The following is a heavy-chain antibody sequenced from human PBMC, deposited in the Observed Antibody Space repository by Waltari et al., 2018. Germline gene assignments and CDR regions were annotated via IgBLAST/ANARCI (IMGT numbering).Heavy chain of an antibody. D-gene: IGHD3-10*01. CDR1: GGTFSSYA. CDR3: ASFITMVRGVIVVGAFDI. CDR2: IIPIFGTA. V-gene: IGHV1-69*14. Sequence: QVQLVQSGAEVKKPGSSVKVYCKASGGTFSSYAISWVRQAPGHGLEWMGGIIPIFGTANYAQKFQGRVTITADKSTSTAYMELSSLRSEDTAVYYCASFITMVRGVIVVGAFDIWGQGTMVTVSS. J-gene: IGHJ3*02.